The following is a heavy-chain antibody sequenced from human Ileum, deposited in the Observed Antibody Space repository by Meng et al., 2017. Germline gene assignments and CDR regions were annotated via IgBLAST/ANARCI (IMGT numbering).Heavy chain of an antibody. CDR3: ARHGGYSQDF. CDR2: ISHSGSA. D-gene: IGHD4-23*01. Sequence: QEPGPGRVRPSGTLSLTCAVSSGSISSNTYWSWVRQPPGKGLEWIGQISHSGSAYYNPSLKSRVTMSVDKSKSQFSLMLTSVTAADTAIYYCARHGGYSQDFWGQGTLVTVSS. CDR1: SGSISSNTY. V-gene: IGHV4-4*02. J-gene: IGHJ4*02.